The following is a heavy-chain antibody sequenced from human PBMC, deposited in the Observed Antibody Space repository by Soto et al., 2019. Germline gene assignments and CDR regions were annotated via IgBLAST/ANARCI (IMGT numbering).Heavy chain of an antibody. Sequence: EVQLVESGGGLVKPGGSLRLSCAASGFTFSSYSMNWVRQAPGKGLEWVSSISSSSSYIYYADSVKGRFTISRDNAKNSLYLQMNSRRAEDTAVYYFAIYAIQEVGSYYMDVWGKGTTVTVSS. CDR2: ISSSSSYI. V-gene: IGHV3-21*01. CDR3: AIYAIQEVGSYYMDV. CDR1: GFTFSSYS. D-gene: IGHD2-21*01. J-gene: IGHJ6*03.